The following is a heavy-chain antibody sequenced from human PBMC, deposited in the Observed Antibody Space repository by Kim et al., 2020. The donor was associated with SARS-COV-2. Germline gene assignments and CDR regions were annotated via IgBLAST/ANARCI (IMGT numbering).Heavy chain of an antibody. D-gene: IGHD4-17*01. CDR1: GGSFSGYY. Sequence: SETLSLTCAVYGGSFSGYYWSWIRQPPGKGLEWIGEINHSGSTNYNPSLKSRVTISVDTSKNQFSLKLSSVTAADTAVYYCARAPPTVVTHGAYDYWGQGTLVTVSS. J-gene: IGHJ4*02. V-gene: IGHV4-34*01. CDR3: ARAPPTVVTHGAYDY. CDR2: INHSGST.